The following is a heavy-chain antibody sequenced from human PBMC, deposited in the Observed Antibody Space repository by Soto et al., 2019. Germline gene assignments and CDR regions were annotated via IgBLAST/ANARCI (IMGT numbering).Heavy chain of an antibody. V-gene: IGHV3-30-3*01. CDR3: ARDARDYYRLNAFDI. D-gene: IGHD3-10*01. Sequence: QVQLVESGGGVVQPGRSLRLSCAASGFTFSSYAMHWVRQAPGKGLEGVAVISYDGSNKYYADSVKGRFTISRDNSKNTLDLQMNSLRAEDTAVYYCARDARDYYRLNAFDIWGQGTMVTVSS. CDR1: GFTFSSYA. CDR2: ISYDGSNK. J-gene: IGHJ3*02.